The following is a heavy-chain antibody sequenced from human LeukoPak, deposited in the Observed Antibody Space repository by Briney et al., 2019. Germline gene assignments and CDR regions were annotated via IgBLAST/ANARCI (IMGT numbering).Heavy chain of an antibody. V-gene: IGHV3-23*01. CDR1: GFTFSTYG. CDR3: AKASSAGDSSSWNY. CDR2: ISASGGST. D-gene: IGHD6-13*01. Sequence: GGSLRLSCAASGFTFSTYGMTWVRQAPGKGLKWVSDISASGGSTYYADSVKGRFTISRDNSKKTLHLQMNSLRAEDTAIYYCAKASSAGDSSSWNYWGQGILVTVSS. J-gene: IGHJ4*02.